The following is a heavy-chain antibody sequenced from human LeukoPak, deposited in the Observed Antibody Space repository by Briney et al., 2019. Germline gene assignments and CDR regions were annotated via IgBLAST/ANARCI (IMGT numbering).Heavy chain of an antibody. Sequence: PSETLSLTCAVSGGSISSGGYSWSWIRQPSGKGLEWIGYIYHSGSTYYNPSLKSRVTISVDRSKNQFSLKLSSVTAADTAVYYCARVGYYDSSGYPGAFDIWGQGTMVTVSS. D-gene: IGHD3-22*01. CDR3: ARVGYYDSSGYPGAFDI. J-gene: IGHJ3*02. CDR1: GGSISSGGYS. CDR2: IYHSGST. V-gene: IGHV4-30-2*01.